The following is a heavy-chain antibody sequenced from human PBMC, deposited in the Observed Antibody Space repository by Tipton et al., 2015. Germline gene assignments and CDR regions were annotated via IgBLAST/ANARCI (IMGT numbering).Heavy chain of an antibody. D-gene: IGHD5-12*01. CDR2: IKQDGSEK. V-gene: IGHV3-7*01. J-gene: IGHJ4*02. CDR1: GFTLSSYW. Sequence: GSLRLSCAASGFTLSSYWMSWVRQAPGKGLEWVANIKQDGSEKYYVDSVKGRFTISRDNAKTSLYLQMNSLRVEDTAVYYCARSGGYGWDYWGQGALVTVSS. CDR3: ARSGGYGWDY.